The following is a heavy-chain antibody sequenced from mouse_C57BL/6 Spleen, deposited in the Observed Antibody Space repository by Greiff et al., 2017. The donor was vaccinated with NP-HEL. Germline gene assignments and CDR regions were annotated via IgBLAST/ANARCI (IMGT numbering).Heavy chain of an antibody. CDR2: ISGGGGNT. CDR1: GFTFSSYT. D-gene: IGHD1-1*01. CDR3: ARPTLYYYGSSPWFAY. J-gene: IGHJ3*01. V-gene: IGHV5-9*01. Sequence: EVQLVESGGGLVKPGGSLKLSCAASGFTFSSYTMSWVRQTPEKRLEWVATISGGGGNTYYPDSVKGRFTISRDNAKNTLYLQMSSLRSEDTALYYCARPTLYYYGSSPWFAYWGQGTLVTVSA.